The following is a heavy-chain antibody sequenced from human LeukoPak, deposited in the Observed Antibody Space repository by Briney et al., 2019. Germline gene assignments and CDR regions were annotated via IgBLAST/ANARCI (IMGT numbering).Heavy chain of an antibody. J-gene: IGHJ2*01. D-gene: IGHD4-17*01. V-gene: IGHV4-59*01. CDR2: IYYSGST. CDR3: ARNNDYGDLAGYFDL. Sequence: SETLSLTCTVSGGSISSYYWSWIRQPPGKGLEWIGYIYYSGSTNYNPSLKSRVTISVDTSKNQFSLKLSSVTAADTAVYYCARNNDYGDLAGYFDLWGRGTLVTVSS. CDR1: GGSISSYY.